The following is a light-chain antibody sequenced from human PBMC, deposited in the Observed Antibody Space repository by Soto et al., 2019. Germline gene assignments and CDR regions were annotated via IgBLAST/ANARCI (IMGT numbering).Light chain of an antibody. CDR1: QSISSY. CDR2: AAS. CDR3: QPSYSTPCGT. V-gene: IGKV1-39*01. J-gene: IGKJ1*01. Sequence: DIQMTQSTSSLSASVGDRVTITCRASQSISSYLNWYQQKPGKAPKLLIYAASSLQSGVTSRFSRSGSGTSFTLTISSLQPEDFATYYCQPSYSTPCGTFGQGTKVEIQ.